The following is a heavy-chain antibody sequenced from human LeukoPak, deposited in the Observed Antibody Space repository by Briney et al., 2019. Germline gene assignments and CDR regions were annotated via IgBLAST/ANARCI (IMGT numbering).Heavy chain of an antibody. Sequence: GGSLRLSCAASGFTFSDYYISWIRQAPGKGLEWVSYISSSSSYTNYADSVKGRFTISRDNAKNSLYLQMNSLRAEDTAVYYCARGKVLRYFDWLPDAFDIWGQGTMVTVSS. J-gene: IGHJ3*02. CDR2: ISSSSSYT. D-gene: IGHD3-9*01. CDR1: GFTFSDYY. V-gene: IGHV3-11*06. CDR3: ARGKVLRYFDWLPDAFDI.